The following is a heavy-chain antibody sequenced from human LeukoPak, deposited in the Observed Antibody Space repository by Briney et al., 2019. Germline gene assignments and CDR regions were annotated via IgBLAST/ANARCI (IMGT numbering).Heavy chain of an antibody. CDR1: GGSISSYY. CDR3: ARGPPSYSNSDY. Sequence: PSETLSLTCTVSGGSISSYYWSWIRQPPGKGLEWIGYIYYSGSTNYNPSLKSRVTISVDTSKNQFSLKLNSVTAADTAVYFCARGPPSYSNSDYWGQGVLVTVSS. D-gene: IGHD4-11*01. CDR2: IYYSGST. J-gene: IGHJ4*02. V-gene: IGHV4-59*01.